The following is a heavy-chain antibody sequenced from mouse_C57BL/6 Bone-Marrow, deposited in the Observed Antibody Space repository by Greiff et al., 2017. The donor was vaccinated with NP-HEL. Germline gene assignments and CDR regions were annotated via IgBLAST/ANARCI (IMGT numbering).Heavy chain of an antibody. V-gene: IGHV1-80*01. CDR2: IYPGDGDT. CDR3: ARERTTVVDFDY. D-gene: IGHD1-1*01. J-gene: IGHJ2*01. Sequence: QVQLKESGAELVKPGASVKISCKASGYAFSSYWMNWVKQRPGKGLEWIGQIYPGDGDTNYNGKFKGKATLTADKSSSTAYMQLSSLTSEDSAVYFCARERTTVVDFDYWGQGTTLTVSS. CDR1: GYAFSSYW.